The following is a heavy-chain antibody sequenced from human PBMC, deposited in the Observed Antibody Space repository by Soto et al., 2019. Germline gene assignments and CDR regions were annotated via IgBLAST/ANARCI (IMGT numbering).Heavy chain of an antibody. J-gene: IGHJ2*01. D-gene: IGHD4-17*01. CDR2: IYSGGST. Sequence: EVQLVESGGGLVQPGGSLRLSCAASGFTVSSNYMSWVRQAPGKGLEWVSVIYSGGSTYYADSVKGRFTISRHNSKNTLYVQLNRLRAGDTAGYYCARAGYGDCWGYFELWGRGTLVTVSS. CDR3: ARAGYGDCWGYFEL. V-gene: IGHV3-53*04. CDR1: GFTVSSNY.